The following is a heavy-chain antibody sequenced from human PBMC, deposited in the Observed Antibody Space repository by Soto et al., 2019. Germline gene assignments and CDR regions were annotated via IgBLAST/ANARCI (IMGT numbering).Heavy chain of an antibody. J-gene: IGHJ6*04. V-gene: IGHV3-48*03. CDR3: ARVPRNFYYNGMDV. CDR2: ISSSGSTK. Sequence: GGSLRLSCEVSGFTFSSYEMNWVRQAPGKGLEWVSYISSSGSTKNYADSVKGRFTISRDNVKNSLYLQMNSLRAEDTAVYYCARVPRNFYYNGMDVWGKGTTVPVSS. CDR1: GFTFSSYE.